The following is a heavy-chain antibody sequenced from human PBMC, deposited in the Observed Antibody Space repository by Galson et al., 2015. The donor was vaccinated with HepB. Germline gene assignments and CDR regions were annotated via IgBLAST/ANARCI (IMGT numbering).Heavy chain of an antibody. CDR1: GFTFSSYS. Sequence: SLRLSCAASGFTFSSYSMNWVRQAPGKGLEWVSSISSSSSYIYYADSVKGRFTISRDNAKNSLYLQMNSLRAEDTAVYYCARCQGVPAAIGYYYYGMDVWGQGTTVTVSS. J-gene: IGHJ6*02. CDR3: ARCQGVPAAIGYYYYGMDV. D-gene: IGHD2-2*01. V-gene: IGHV3-21*01. CDR2: ISSSSSYI.